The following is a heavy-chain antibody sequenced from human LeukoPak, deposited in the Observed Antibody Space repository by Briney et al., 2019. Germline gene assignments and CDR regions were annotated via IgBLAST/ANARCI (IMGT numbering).Heavy chain of an antibody. J-gene: IGHJ6*03. Sequence: PSETLSLTCTASGGSMNNDNYYWTWLRQPAGKALEWIGRMYNIGNTYYNSSRKSRVTMSVDTSKAQFSLKLSSVTAADSAVYYCARGVHCTTASCQGSYMDVWGKGTTVIVSS. CDR3: ARGVHCTTASCQGSYMDV. CDR2: MYNIGNT. CDR1: GGSMNNDNYY. D-gene: IGHD2/OR15-2a*01. V-gene: IGHV4-61*02.